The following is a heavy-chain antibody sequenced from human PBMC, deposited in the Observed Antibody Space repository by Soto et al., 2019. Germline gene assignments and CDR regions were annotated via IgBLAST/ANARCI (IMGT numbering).Heavy chain of an antibody. CDR3: ARPGITGTTYAFDI. V-gene: IGHV4-59*08. D-gene: IGHD1-7*01. CDR1: GCSISSYY. J-gene: IGHJ3*02. Sequence: SETLSLTCTVSGCSISSYYWSWIRQPPGKGLEWIGYIYYSGSTNYNPSLKSRVTISVDTSKNQFSLKLSSVTAADTAVYYCARPGITGTTYAFDIWGQGTMVTVSS. CDR2: IYYSGST.